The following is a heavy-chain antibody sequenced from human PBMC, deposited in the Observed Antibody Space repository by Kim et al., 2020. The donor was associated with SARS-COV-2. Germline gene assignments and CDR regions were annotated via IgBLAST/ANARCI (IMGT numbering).Heavy chain of an antibody. V-gene: IGHV1-18*01. CDR1: GYTFTSYG. Sequence: ASVKVSCKASGYTFTSYGISWVRQAPGQGLEWMGWISAYNGNTNYAQKLQGRVTMTTDTSTSTAYMELRSLRSDDTAVYYCAREDGYYDSSGYLSYYYGMDVWGQGTTVTVSS. CDR2: ISAYNGNT. D-gene: IGHD3-22*01. CDR3: AREDGYYDSSGYLSYYYGMDV. J-gene: IGHJ6*02.